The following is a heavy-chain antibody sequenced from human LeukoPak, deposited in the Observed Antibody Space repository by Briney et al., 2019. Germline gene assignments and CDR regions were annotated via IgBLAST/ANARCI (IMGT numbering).Heavy chain of an antibody. V-gene: IGHV1-2*02. CDR3: ARVRRRRYCSSTSCYPVGLFDP. Sequence: GASVKVSCKPSGYTFTGYYMHWVRQAPGQGLEWMGWINPNSGGTNYAQKFQGRVTMTRDTSISTAYMELGRLRSDDTAVYYCARVRRRRYCSSTSCYPVGLFDPWGQGTLVTVSS. CDR1: GYTFTGYY. D-gene: IGHD2-2*01. J-gene: IGHJ5*02. CDR2: INPNSGGT.